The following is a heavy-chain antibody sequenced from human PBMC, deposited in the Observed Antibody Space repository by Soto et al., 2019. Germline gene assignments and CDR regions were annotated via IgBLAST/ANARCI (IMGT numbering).Heavy chain of an antibody. Sequence: PWGSLRISCAPYGFTFSIYTMNWVRQAPGKGLEWASSISSSSSYIYYADSVKGRFTISRDNAKNSLYRQMNSLRAEETAVYYRARDSSSSSHYGMDVWGQGTLVTVSS. D-gene: IGHD6-13*01. V-gene: IGHV3-21*01. CDR3: ARDSSSSSHYGMDV. CDR2: ISSSSSYI. J-gene: IGHJ6*01. CDR1: GFTFSIYT.